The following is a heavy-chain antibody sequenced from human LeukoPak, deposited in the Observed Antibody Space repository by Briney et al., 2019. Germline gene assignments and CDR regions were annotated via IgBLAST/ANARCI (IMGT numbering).Heavy chain of an antibody. Sequence: GSLRLSCAASGFTFSSYAMSWIRQHPGKGLEWIGYIYYSGSTYYNPSLKSRVTISVDTSKNQFSLKLSSVTAADTAVYYCARYDYVWGSYRSPNAFDIWGQGTMVTVSS. CDR2: IYYSGST. J-gene: IGHJ3*02. CDR1: GFTFSSYA. D-gene: IGHD3-16*02. V-gene: IGHV4-59*12. CDR3: ARYDYVWGSYRSPNAFDI.